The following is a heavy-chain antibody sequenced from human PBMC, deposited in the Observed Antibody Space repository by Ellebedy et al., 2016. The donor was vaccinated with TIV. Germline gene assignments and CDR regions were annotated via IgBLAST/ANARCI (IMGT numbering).Heavy chain of an antibody. V-gene: IGHV4-59*08. D-gene: IGHD3-10*01. CDR1: GGSLSGYY. J-gene: IGHJ5*02. Sequence: SETLSLTCAVYGGSLSGYYWSWIRQPPGKGLEWIGYIYYSGSTNYNPSLKSRVTISVDTSKNQFSLKLSSVTAADTAVYYCARGPRRGVPNWFDPWGQGTLVTVSS. CDR2: IYYSGST. CDR3: ARGPRRGVPNWFDP.